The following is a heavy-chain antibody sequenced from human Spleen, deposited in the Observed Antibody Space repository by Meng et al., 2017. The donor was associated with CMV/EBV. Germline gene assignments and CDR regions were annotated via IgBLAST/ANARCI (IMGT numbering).Heavy chain of an antibody. CDR3: ARDRDGYNNLDY. CDR2: INPNSGGT. D-gene: IGHD5-24*01. Sequence: ASVQVSCKASGYTFTGYYMHWVRQAPGQGLEWMGWINPNSGGTNYAQKFQGRVTMTRDTSISTAYMELSRLRSDDTAVYYCARDRDGYNNLDYWGQGTLVTVSS. CDR1: GYTFTGYY. V-gene: IGHV1-2*02. J-gene: IGHJ4*02.